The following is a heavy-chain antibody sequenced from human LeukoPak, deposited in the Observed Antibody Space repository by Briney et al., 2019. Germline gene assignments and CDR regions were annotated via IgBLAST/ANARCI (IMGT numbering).Heavy chain of an antibody. CDR2: ISYSGST. V-gene: IGHV4-59*12. CDR1: GFTFSSYN. D-gene: IGHD6-19*01. J-gene: IGHJ4*02. Sequence: GSLRLSCVASGFTFSSYNINWVRQPPGKGLEWIGHISYSGSTNYNPSLKSRVTISVDTSKNQFSLKLSSVTAADTAVYYCARDLRRVAGTFFDYWGQGTLVTVSS. CDR3: ARDLRRVAGTFFDY.